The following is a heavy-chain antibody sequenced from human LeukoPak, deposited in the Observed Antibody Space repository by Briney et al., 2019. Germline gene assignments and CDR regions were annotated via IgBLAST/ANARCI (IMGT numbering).Heavy chain of an antibody. CDR1: GGSISSYY. CDR2: IYYSGST. CDR3: ASISGAARVDY. Sequence: SETLSLTCTVSGGSISSYYWSWIRQPPGKGLEWIGYIYYSGSTNYNPSLKSRVTISVDTSKNQFSLKLSSVTAADTAVYYCASISGAARVDYWGQGTLVTVSS. D-gene: IGHD4-17*01. J-gene: IGHJ4*02. V-gene: IGHV4-59*01.